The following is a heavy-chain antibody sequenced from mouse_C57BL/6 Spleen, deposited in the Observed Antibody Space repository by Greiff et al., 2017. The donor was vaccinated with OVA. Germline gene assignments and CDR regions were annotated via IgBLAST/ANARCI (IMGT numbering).Heavy chain of an antibody. CDR3: ARNYDYDERYFDV. D-gene: IGHD2-4*01. CDR1: GFTFSDYG. V-gene: IGHV5-17*01. CDR2: ISSGSSTI. J-gene: IGHJ1*03. Sequence: EVHLVESGGGLVKPGGSLKLSCAASGFTFSDYGMHWVRQAPEKGLEWVAYISSGSSTIYYADTVKGRFAISRDNAKNTLFLQMTSLRSEDTAMYYCARNYDYDERYFDVWGTGTTVTVSS.